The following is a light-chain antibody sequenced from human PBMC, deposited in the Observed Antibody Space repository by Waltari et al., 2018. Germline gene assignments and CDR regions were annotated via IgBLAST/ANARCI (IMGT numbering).Light chain of an antibody. CDR2: EDK. CDR3: QVWDRTGDHVI. CDR1: NIGRKT. Sequence: YVLTQPPSGSVTPGRTARIPCGGNNIGRKTVHWYQQKPGQAPVLVVYEDKERPSGIPERFSASNAGNTATLTISGVAAGDEADYYCQVWDRTGDHVIFGGWTKLTVL. J-gene: IGLJ2*01. V-gene: IGLV3-21*03.